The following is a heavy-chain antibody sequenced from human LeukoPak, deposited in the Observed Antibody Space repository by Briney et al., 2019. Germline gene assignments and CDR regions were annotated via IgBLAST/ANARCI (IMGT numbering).Heavy chain of an antibody. D-gene: IGHD3-10*01. J-gene: IGHJ6*03. CDR3: ARYGSEYDYMDV. CDR1: GGSVSSYY. CDR2: IYTTGST. Sequence: PSETLSLTCTVSGGSVSSYYWSWIRQPAGKGLEWIGRIYTTGSTNYNPSLKSRVTISVDKSKNQFSLKLSSVTAADTAVYYCARYGSEYDYMDVWGKGTTVTVSS. V-gene: IGHV4-4*07.